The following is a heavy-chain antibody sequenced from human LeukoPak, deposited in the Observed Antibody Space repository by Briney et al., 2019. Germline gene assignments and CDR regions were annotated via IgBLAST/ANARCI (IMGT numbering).Heavy chain of an antibody. V-gene: IGHV3-30*18. D-gene: IGHD6-19*01. CDR3: AKQCGGSDWFDAFDI. J-gene: IGHJ3*02. CDR2: ISYDGSNK. Sequence: GRSLRLSCAASGFTFSYYGLHWVRQGPGKGLEWVAVISYDGSNKYYADSVKGRFTISRDNSKNTLFLQMNSLRAEDTAVYYCAKQCGGSDWFDAFDIWGQGTMVTVSS. CDR1: GFTFSYYG.